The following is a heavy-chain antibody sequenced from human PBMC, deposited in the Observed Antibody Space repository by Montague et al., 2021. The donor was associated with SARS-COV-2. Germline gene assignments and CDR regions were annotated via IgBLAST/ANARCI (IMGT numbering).Heavy chain of an antibody. V-gene: IGHV4-59*12. CDR1: GVSITNYY. CDR2: VSNTGST. J-gene: IGHJ3*01. CDR3: ARIERGFWRDLVVFDV. Sequence: SETLSLTCSVSGVSITNYYWSWIRQFPGKALEWIGTVSNTGSTNKNPSLMSRVTISRDTSSGQVSMRLRSVTAADTAFYFCARIERGFWRDLVVFDVWGPGTLVTVSS. D-gene: IGHD3-3*01.